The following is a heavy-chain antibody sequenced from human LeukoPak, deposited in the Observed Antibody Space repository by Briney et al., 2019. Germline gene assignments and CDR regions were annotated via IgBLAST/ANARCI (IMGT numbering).Heavy chain of an antibody. V-gene: IGHV1-69*13. J-gene: IGHJ4*02. D-gene: IGHD3-22*01. CDR3: ARERKNYYDSSGYYYDY. CDR1: GGTFSSYA. Sequence: SVKVSCKASGGTFSSYAISWVRQAPGQGLEWMGGIIPIFGTANCAQKFQGRVTITADESTSTAYMELSSLRSEDTAVYYCARERKNYYDSSGYYYDYWGQGTLVTVSS. CDR2: IIPIFGTA.